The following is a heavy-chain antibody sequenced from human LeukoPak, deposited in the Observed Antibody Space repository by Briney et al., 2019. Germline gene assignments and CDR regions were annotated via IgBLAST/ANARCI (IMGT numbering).Heavy chain of an antibody. J-gene: IGHJ3*02. Sequence: ASVKVSCKASGYTFTSYDINWVRQATGQGLEWMGWMNPNNDDTGYAQKFQGRVTITTNTSISTTYMELSSVTAADTAVYYCARERITIFGVVITDAFDIWGQGTMVTVSS. CDR1: GYTFTSYD. D-gene: IGHD3-3*01. CDR3: ARERITIFGVVITDAFDI. CDR2: MNPNNDDT. V-gene: IGHV1-8*03.